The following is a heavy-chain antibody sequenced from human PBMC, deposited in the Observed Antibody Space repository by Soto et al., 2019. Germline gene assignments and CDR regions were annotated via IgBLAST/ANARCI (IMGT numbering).Heavy chain of an antibody. V-gene: IGHV3-7*03. CDR1: GLTFSNYW. CDR2: IKQDGSAK. D-gene: IGHD3-16*01. CDR3: ATDGAKFYGMDV. J-gene: IGHJ6*02. Sequence: QSGGSLRLSCAASGLTFSNYWMNWVRQAPGKGLEWVANIKQDGSAKYYLDSVKGRFTISRDNAKNSLYLQMNSLRADDTAVYYCATDGAKFYGMDVWGHGTTVTVSS.